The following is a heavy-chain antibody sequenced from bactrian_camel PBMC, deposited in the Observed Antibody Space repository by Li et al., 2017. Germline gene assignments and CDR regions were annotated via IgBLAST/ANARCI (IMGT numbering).Heavy chain of an antibody. V-gene: IGHV3-2*01. CDR1: GFTFSSYY. CDR3: AKGPGYYSEWDA. CDR2: IYTGGDST. Sequence: HVQLVESGGGLVQPGGSLRLSCAASGFTFSSYYMMSWVRQAPGKGLEWVSSIYTGGDSTYYTDSVKGRFTISKDNAKNTLFLQMNGLKPEDTAIYYCAKGPGYYSEWDAWGQGTQVTVS. J-gene: IGHJ6*01. D-gene: IGHD4*01.